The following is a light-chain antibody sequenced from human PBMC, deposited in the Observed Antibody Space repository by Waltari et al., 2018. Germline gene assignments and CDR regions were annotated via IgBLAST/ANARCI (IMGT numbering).Light chain of an antibody. CDR2: KAS. Sequence: DIQMTQSPSTLSASVGDRVTITCRASQSISHWLAWYQQKPGKAPKLLISKASNLAKEVPSRFSGSGSGTEFTLTITNLQPDDFATFYCQRYDKYPPTFGGGTTVEIK. CDR3: QRYDKYPPT. J-gene: IGKJ4*02. V-gene: IGKV1-5*03. CDR1: QSISHW.